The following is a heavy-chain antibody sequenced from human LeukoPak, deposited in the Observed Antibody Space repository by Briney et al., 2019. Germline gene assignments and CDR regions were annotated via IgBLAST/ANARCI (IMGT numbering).Heavy chain of an antibody. V-gene: IGHV1-18*01. CDR1: GYTFMSYG. D-gene: IGHD3-22*01. Sequence: GASVKVSCKASGYTFMSYGIHWVRQAPGQGLEWMGWSSVYNGNTNYAQKLQGRVTMTTDTSTSTAYMELRSLRSDDTAVYYCARDGRHRYYYDSSGFYGSWFDPWGQGTLVTVSS. J-gene: IGHJ5*02. CDR3: ARDGRHRYYYDSSGFYGSWFDP. CDR2: SSVYNGNT.